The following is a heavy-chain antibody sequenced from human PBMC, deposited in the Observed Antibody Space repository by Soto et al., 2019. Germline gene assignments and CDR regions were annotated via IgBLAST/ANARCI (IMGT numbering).Heavy chain of an antibody. CDR2: ISNDGNHE. V-gene: IGHV3-30*18. CDR1: GFTFSAFG. Sequence: QVHLVESGGGVVQPGRSLRLSCATSGFTFSAFGMHWVRQAPGKGLEWVAVISNDGNHEFYADSVEGRFSISRDNSKNTFYLQMNSLSSEDTAVYFCAKTITTFGGSSTGRGALLDYWGQGILVTVSS. J-gene: IGHJ4*02. CDR3: AKTITTFGGSSTGRGALLDY. D-gene: IGHD3-3*01.